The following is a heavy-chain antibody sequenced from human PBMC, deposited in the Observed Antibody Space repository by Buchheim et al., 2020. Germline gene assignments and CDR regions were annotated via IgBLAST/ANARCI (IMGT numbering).Heavy chain of an antibody. D-gene: IGHD3-22*01. CDR2: ISYDGSNK. J-gene: IGHJ6*02. Sequence: QVQLVESGGGVVQPGRSLRLSCAASGFTFSSYAMHWVRQAPGKGLEWVAVISYDGSNKYYADSVKGRFTISRDNSKNTLYLQMNSLRAEDTAVYYCARDAYYYDSSGYYLPNYYYYGMDVWGQGTT. CDR1: GFTFSSYA. CDR3: ARDAYYYDSSGYYLPNYYYYGMDV. V-gene: IGHV3-30-3*01.